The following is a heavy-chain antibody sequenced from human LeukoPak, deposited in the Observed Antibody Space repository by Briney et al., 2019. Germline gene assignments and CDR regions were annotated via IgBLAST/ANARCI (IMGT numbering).Heavy chain of an antibody. CDR2: FDPEDGET. V-gene: IGHV1-24*01. J-gene: IGHJ4*02. Sequence: VASVKVSCKVSGYTLTELSMHWVRQAPGKGLEWMGGFDPEDGETIYAQKFQGRVTMTEDTSTDTAYMELSSLRSEDTAVYYCATAPRFCSSTSCYDPQFNYWGQGTLVTVPS. CDR3: ATAPRFCSSTSCYDPQFNY. D-gene: IGHD2-2*01. CDR1: GYTLTELS.